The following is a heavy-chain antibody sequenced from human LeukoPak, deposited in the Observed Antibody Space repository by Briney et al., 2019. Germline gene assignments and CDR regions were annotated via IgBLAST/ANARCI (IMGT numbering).Heavy chain of an antibody. CDR1: GFTFSSYW. CDR3: ARDRGRSGWWHCYMDV. CDR2: IKQDGSEK. D-gene: IGHD6-19*01. Sequence: GGSLRLSCAASGFTFSSYWMSWVRQAPGKGLEWVANIKQDGSEKYYVDSVKGRFTISRDNAKNSLYLQMNSLRAEDTAVYYCARDRGRSGWWHCYMDVWGKGTTVTVSS. V-gene: IGHV3-7*01. J-gene: IGHJ6*03.